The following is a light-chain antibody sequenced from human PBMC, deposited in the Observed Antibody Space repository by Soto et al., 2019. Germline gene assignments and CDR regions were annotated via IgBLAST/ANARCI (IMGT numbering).Light chain of an antibody. J-gene: IGKJ5*01. CDR3: HQYATSPIT. CDR1: QSVSSY. V-gene: IGKV3-20*01. Sequence: DIVMTQSPDSLAVSLGERATLSCRASQSVSSYLAWYQQKPGQAPRLLIYGASDRATGIPDRFSGSGSGTDFTLTISRLEPEDFAVYYCHQYATSPITFGQGTRLEIK. CDR2: GAS.